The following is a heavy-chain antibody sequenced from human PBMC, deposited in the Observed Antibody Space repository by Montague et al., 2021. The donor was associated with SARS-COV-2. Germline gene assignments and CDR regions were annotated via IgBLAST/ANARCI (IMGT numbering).Heavy chain of an antibody. J-gene: IGHJ3*02. V-gene: IGHV4-39*07. CDR2: IYYSGST. CDR1: GGSISSSSYY. CDR3: ARGSGWMGNAFDI. D-gene: IGHD6-19*01. Sequence: SETLSLTCTVSGGSISSSSYYWGWIRQPPGEGLEWIGSIYYSGSTYYNPSLKSRVTISVDTSKNQFSLKLSPVTAADTAVYYCARGSGWMGNAFDIWGQGTMVTVSS.